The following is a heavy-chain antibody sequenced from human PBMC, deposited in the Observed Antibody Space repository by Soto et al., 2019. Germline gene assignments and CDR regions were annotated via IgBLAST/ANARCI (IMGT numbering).Heavy chain of an antibody. V-gene: IGHV4-34*01. D-gene: IGHD4-4*01. CDR1: GGSFSGYY. CDR2: INRSGFT. CDR3: ARVYSRTRGYFDS. J-gene: IGHJ4*02. Sequence: PSETLSLTXAVYGGSFSGYYWTWIRQPPGKGLEWIGEINRSGFTNYNPSLKSRVTMSVDTPKTLFSLRLSSLTAADTAVYYCARVYSRTRGYFDSWGQGTLVTVSS.